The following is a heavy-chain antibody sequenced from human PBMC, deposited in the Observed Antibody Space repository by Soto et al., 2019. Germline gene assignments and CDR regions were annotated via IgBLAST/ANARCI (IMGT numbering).Heavy chain of an antibody. CDR3: ASGSQLERDALDI. CDR2: IYYTGHT. J-gene: IGHJ3*02. CDR1: GVSINSGGYY. Sequence: QVQLQESGPGLVKPSQTLSLTCSVSGVSINSGGYYWSWIRHHPGKGLEWIGYIYYTGHTFYHASLKSRVAMSLDTSKNQFSLKLSSVTAADTAVYYCASGSQLERDALDIWGQGTMVTVSS. D-gene: IGHD1-1*01. V-gene: IGHV4-31*03.